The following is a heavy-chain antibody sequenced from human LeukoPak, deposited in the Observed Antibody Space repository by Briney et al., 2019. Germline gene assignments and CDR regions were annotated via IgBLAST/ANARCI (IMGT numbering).Heavy chain of an antibody. Sequence: PGGSLRLSCAASGFTLSSNWMNWVRQAPGKGLEWVANINQAGSEKYYVDSLKGRFTISRDNAKNSLYLQMNSLRAEDTAVYYCASVNNWVDYWGQGTLVTVSS. V-gene: IGHV3-7*01. CDR2: INQAGSEK. J-gene: IGHJ4*02. D-gene: IGHD1-20*01. CDR1: GFTLSSNW. CDR3: ASVNNWVDY.